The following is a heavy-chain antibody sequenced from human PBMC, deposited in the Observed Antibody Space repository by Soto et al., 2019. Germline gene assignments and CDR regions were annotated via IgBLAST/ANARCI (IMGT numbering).Heavy chain of an antibody. Sequence: SETLSLTCAVYGGSFSGYYWSWIRQPPGKGLEWIGEINHSGSTNYNPSLKSRVTISVDTSKNQFSLKLSSVTAADTAVYYCAAPPYYDSSGYYYWGQGTLVTVSS. D-gene: IGHD3-22*01. CDR1: GGSFSGYY. CDR2: INHSGST. CDR3: AAPPYYDSSGYYY. J-gene: IGHJ4*02. V-gene: IGHV4-34*01.